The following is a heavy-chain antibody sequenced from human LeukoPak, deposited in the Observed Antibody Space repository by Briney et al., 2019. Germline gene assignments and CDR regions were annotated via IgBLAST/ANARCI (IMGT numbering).Heavy chain of an antibody. V-gene: IGHV4-59*08. D-gene: IGHD4-17*01. J-gene: IGHJ4*02. CDR3: PRQSRDGDYIAKLFDY. CDR2: IYYSGSI. Sequence: SETLSLTCTVSGGSLSNYYWSWIRQPPGKGLEWIGYIYYSGSINYNPSLKSRVTISVDMSKNQFSLQLSSVTAADTAVYYCPRQSRDGDYIAKLFDYWGQGTLVTVSS. CDR1: GGSLSNYY.